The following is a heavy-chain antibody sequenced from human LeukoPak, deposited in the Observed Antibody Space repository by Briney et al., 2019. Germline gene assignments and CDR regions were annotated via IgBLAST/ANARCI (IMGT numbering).Heavy chain of an antibody. J-gene: IGHJ4*02. Sequence: GGSLRLSCAASGFTFSSYEMNWVRQAPGKGLERVSYISSSGSTIYYADSVKGRFTISRDNAKNSLYLQMNSLRAEDTAVYYCARALGFAATFDYWGQGTLVTVSS. CDR3: ARALGFAATFDY. V-gene: IGHV3-48*03. D-gene: IGHD2-15*01. CDR1: GFTFSSYE. CDR2: ISSSGSTI.